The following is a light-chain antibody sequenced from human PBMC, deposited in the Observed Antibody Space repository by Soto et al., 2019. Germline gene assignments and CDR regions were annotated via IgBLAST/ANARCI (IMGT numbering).Light chain of an antibody. CDR3: AAWDDSLSGAV. CDR1: SSNIGSNY. V-gene: IGLV1-47*01. J-gene: IGLJ7*01. CDR2: RNN. Sequence: QSVLTQPPSASGTPGQRVTISCSGSSSNIGSNYVYWYQQLPGTAPKLLIYRNNQRPSGVPDRFSGSKSGTSASLALSGLRSEDEADYYCAAWDDSLSGAVFGGGTQLTVL.